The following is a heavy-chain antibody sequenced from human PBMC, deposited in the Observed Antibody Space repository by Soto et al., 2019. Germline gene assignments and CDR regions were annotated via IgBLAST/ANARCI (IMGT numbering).Heavy chain of an antibody. Sequence: SSVKVARKASVWGISSYASSRLRLDPGQGLEGMGGIIPIFGTANYTQKYQGRDTITEDKSTSTDYMELSSLRSEDTAVYYCAREQSSSEVYYHYAMHVWGQGPTVTV. J-gene: IGHJ6*01. CDR2: IIPIFGTA. CDR3: AREQSSSEVYYHYAMHV. V-gene: IGHV1-69*06. D-gene: IGHD6-6*01. CDR1: VWGISSYA.